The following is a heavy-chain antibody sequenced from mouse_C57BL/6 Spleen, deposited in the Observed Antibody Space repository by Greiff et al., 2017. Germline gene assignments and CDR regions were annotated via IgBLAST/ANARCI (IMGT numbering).Heavy chain of an antibody. D-gene: IGHD3-2*02. CDR3: ASGDSSGHFDY. Sequence: EVQVVESGPGLVKPSQSLSLTCSVTGYSITSGYYWNWIRQFPGNKLEWMGYISYDGSNNYNPSLKNRISITLDTSKNQFFLKLNSVTTEDTATYYCASGDSSGHFDYGGQGTTLTVSS. CDR1: GYSITSGYY. V-gene: IGHV3-6*01. CDR2: ISYDGSN. J-gene: IGHJ2*01.